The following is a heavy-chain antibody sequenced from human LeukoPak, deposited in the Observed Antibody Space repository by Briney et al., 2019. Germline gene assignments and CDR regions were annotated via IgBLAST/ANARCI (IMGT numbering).Heavy chain of an antibody. V-gene: IGHV4-4*02. CDR2: IYHSGST. CDR1: GGSISSSNW. D-gene: IGHD3-22*01. Sequence: SGTLSLTCAVSGGSISSSNWWSWVRPPPGKGLEWIGEIYHSGSTNYNPSLKSRVTISVDKSKNQFSLKLSSVTAADTAVYYCARAEYYYDSSGYSQDYYYGMDVWGQGTTVTVSS. J-gene: IGHJ6*02. CDR3: ARAEYYYDSSGYSQDYYYGMDV.